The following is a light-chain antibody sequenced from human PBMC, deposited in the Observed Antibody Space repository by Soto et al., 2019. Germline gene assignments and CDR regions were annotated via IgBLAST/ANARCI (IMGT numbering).Light chain of an antibody. CDR3: QHSYGSPFT. V-gene: IGKV1-39*01. CDR2: AAS. J-gene: IGKJ3*01. CDR1: QSISSY. Sequence: DIPMTQSPSSLSASVGDRVTITCRASQSISSYLNWYQQKPGKAPNLLIYAASSLQSGVPSKFSGSGSGTDFTLTSSRLQPEDFATYYCQHSYGSPFTFGPGTKVDIK.